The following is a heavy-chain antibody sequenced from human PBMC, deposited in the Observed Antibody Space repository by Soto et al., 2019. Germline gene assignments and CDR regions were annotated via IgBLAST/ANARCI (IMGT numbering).Heavy chain of an antibody. CDR2: IYYSGST. CDR1: GGSISSSSYY. Sequence: PSETLSLTCTVSGGSISSSSYYWGWIRQPPGKGLEWIGSIYYSGSTYYNPSLKSRVTISVDTSKNQLSLKLSSVTAADTAVYYCALVVVEYSSSSGLGWFDPWGQGTLVTVSS. CDR3: ALVVVEYSSSSGLGWFDP. V-gene: IGHV4-39*01. J-gene: IGHJ5*02. D-gene: IGHD6-6*01.